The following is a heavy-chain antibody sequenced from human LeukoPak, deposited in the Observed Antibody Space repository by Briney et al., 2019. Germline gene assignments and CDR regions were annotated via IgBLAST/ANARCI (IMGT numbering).Heavy chain of an antibody. CDR1: VGTFSSYA. D-gene: IGHD5-18*01. CDR2: IIPILGIA. J-gene: IGHJ4*02. CDR3: ARDAVETATKDPRSFDY. Sequence: SEKVSCKASVGTFSSYAISWVRQAPGQGLAWMGRIIPILGIANYAQKFQGRVTITADKSTITAYMELSSLRSEDTAVYYCARDAVETATKDPRSFDYWGQGTLVTVSS. V-gene: IGHV1-69*04.